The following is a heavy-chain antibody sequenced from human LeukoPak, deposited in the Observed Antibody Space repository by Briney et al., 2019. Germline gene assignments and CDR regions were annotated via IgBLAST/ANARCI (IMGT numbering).Heavy chain of an antibody. J-gene: IGHJ6*03. Sequence: GASVKVSCKASGYTFTSYGISWVRQAPGQGLEWMGWISAYNGNTNYAQKLQGRVTMTTDTSTSTAYMELRSLRSDDTAVYYCARRFGVAYYYYYMDVWGKGTTVTVSS. CDR1: GYTFTSYG. D-gene: IGHD3-10*01. V-gene: IGHV1-18*01. CDR2: ISAYNGNT. CDR3: ARRFGVAYYYYYMDV.